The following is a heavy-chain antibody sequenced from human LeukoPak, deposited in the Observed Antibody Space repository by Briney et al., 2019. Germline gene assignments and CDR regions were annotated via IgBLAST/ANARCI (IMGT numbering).Heavy chain of an antibody. CDR2: ISAYNGNT. V-gene: IGHV1-18*01. D-gene: IGHD3-22*01. Sequence: ASVKVSCKASGYTFTSYGISWVRQAPGQGLEWMGWISAYNGNTNYAQKFQGRVTITADKSTSTAYMELSSLRSEDTAVYYCARDPNQYYYDSSGYYYNLQMVSWGQGTLVTVSS. CDR1: GYTFTSYG. J-gene: IGHJ5*02. CDR3: ARDPNQYYYDSSGYYYNLQMVS.